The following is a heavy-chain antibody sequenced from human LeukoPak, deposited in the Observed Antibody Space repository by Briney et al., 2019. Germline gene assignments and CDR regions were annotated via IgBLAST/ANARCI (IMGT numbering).Heavy chain of an antibody. CDR1: GFTFSSYG. CDR2: ISYDGSNK. CDR3: AKGASAAAGTWYFDY. V-gene: IGHV3-30*18. Sequence: PGGSLRPSCAASGFTFSSYGMHWVRQAPGKGLEWVAVISYDGSNKYYADSVKGRFTISGDNSKNTLYLQMNSLRAEDATVYYCAKGASAAAGTWYFDYWGQGTLVTVSS. D-gene: IGHD6-13*01. J-gene: IGHJ4*02.